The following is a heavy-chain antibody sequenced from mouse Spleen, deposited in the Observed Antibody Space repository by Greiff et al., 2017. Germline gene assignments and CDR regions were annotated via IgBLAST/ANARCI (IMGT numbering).Heavy chain of an antibody. Sequence: VKLVESGPELVKPGASVKISCKASGYAFSSSWMNWVKQRPGKGLEWIGRIYPGDGDTNYNGKFKGKATLTADKSSSTAYMQLSSLTSEDSAVYYCARSPYGNYWYFDVWGAGTTVTVSS. CDR1: GYAFSSSW. CDR2: IYPGDGDT. V-gene: IGHV1-82*01. D-gene: IGHD2-1*01. J-gene: IGHJ1*01. CDR3: ARSPYGNYWYFDV.